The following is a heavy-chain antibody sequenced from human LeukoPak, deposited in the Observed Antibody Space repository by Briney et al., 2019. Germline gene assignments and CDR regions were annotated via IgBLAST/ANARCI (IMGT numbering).Heavy chain of an antibody. CDR3: AREGSATVVAVPGH. J-gene: IGHJ4*02. D-gene: IGHD3-22*01. Sequence: PGGPLRLSCAASGFTFSTYAMSWVRQAPGKGLEWVSAISRSGGDTYYADSVRGRFTISRDNSKNTLFLQMNSLRVDDTAVYYCAREGSATVVAVPGHWGQGTLVTVSS. V-gene: IGHV3-23*01. CDR2: ISRSGGDT. CDR1: GFTFSTYA.